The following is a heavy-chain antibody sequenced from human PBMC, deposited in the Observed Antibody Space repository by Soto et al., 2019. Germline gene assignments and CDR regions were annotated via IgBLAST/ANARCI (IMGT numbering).Heavy chain of an antibody. Sequence: SETLSLTWTVYGGSISNNSYLWGWVRQPPGKRLQWIGSVSHIGSNKYNPSLKCRLSLSVGTSKTQSSLRLDSVTAADTVVYYCSRIAVSGPRTGFDYWGQGILVTVSS. CDR2: VSHIGSN. J-gene: IGHJ4*02. D-gene: IGHD6-19*01. CDR3: SRIAVSGPRTGFDY. CDR1: GGSISNNSYL. V-gene: IGHV4-39*01.